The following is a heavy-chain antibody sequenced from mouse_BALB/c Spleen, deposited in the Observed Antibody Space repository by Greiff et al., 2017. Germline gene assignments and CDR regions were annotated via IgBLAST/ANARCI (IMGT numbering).Heavy chain of an antibody. CDR1: GYSITSDYA. CDR3: ASSNWDNFDY. D-gene: IGHD4-1*01. Sequence: EVKLVESGPGLVKPSQSLSLTCTVTGYSITSDYAWNWIRQFPGNKLEWMGYISYSGSTSYNPSLKSRISSTRDTSKNQFFLQLNSVTTEDTATYYCASSNWDNFDYWGQGTTLTVSS. V-gene: IGHV3-2*02. CDR2: ISYSGST. J-gene: IGHJ2*01.